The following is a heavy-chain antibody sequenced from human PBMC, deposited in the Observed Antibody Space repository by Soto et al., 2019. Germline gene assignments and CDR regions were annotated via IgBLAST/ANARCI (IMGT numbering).Heavy chain of an antibody. CDR2: INAGNGNT. CDR3: ARVSSSRDDFWSGYYFKDY. V-gene: IGHV1-3*01. Sequence: ASVKVSCKASGYTFTSYAMHWVRQAPGQRLEWMGWINAGNGNTKYSQKFQGRVTITRDTSASTAYMELSSLRSEDTAVYYCARVSSSRDDFWSGYYFKDYWGQGTLVTVSS. D-gene: IGHD3-3*01. CDR1: GYTFTSYA. J-gene: IGHJ4*02.